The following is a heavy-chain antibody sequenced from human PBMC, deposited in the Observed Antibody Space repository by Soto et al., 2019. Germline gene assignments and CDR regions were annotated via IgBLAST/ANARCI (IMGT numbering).Heavy chain of an antibody. Sequence: GGSLRLSCAASGFTFSSYSMNWVRQAPGKGLEWVSSISSSSSYIYYADSVKGRFTISRDNAKNSLYLQMNSLRAEDTAVYYCARDRDGYNVDAFDIWGQGTMVT. J-gene: IGHJ3*02. V-gene: IGHV3-21*01. CDR1: GFTFSSYS. D-gene: IGHD5-12*01. CDR3: ARDRDGYNVDAFDI. CDR2: ISSSSSYI.